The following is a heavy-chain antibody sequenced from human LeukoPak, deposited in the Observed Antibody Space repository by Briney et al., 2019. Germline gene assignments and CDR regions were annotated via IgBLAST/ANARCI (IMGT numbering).Heavy chain of an antibody. V-gene: IGHV1-2*02. D-gene: IGHD3-22*01. J-gene: IGHJ4*02. Sequence: ASVKVSCKASGYTFTGYYMHWVRQAPGQGLEWMGWINPNSGGTNYVQKFQGRVTMTRDTSISTAYMELSRLRSDDTAVYYCARDPPDSGYYCDYWGQGTLVTVSS. CDR3: ARDPPDSGYYCDY. CDR2: INPNSGGT. CDR1: GYTFTGYY.